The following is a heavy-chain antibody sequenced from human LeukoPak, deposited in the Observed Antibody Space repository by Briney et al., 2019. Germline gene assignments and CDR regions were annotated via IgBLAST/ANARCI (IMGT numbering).Heavy chain of an antibody. CDR1: GYTFTGDY. CDR3: ARGYCSGGGCYSVENWFDP. V-gene: IGHV1-2*06. CDR2: INPNSGGT. D-gene: IGHD2-15*01. Sequence: ASVKVSCKASGYTFTGDYIFWVRQAPGQGLKWMGRINPNSGGTQYAQEFQGRVTMTRDTSISTAYMELSRLRSGDTAVYYCARGYCSGGGCYSVENWFDPWGQGTLVTVSS. J-gene: IGHJ5*02.